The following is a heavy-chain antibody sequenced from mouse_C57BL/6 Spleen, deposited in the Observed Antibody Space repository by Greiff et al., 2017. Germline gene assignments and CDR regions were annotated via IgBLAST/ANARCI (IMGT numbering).Heavy chain of an antibody. J-gene: IGHJ1*03. CDR3: TRDYYGSIHWDFDV. Sequence: VQLQQSGAELVRPGASVKLSCTASGFNIKDYYMHWVKQRPEQGLEWIGRIDPEDGDTEYAPKFQGKATMTADTSSNTAYLQLSSLTSEDTAVYYCTRDYYGSIHWDFDVWGTGTTVTVSS. D-gene: IGHD1-1*01. CDR2: IDPEDGDT. V-gene: IGHV14-1*01. CDR1: GFNIKDYY.